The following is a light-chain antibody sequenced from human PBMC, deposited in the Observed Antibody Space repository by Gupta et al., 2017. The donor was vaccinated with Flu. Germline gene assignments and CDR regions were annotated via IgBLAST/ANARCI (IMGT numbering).Light chain of an antibody. J-gene: IGLJ3*02. V-gene: IGLV3-1*01. CDR3: QTWDGTTGV. CDR2: QDS. CDR1: RLGDNF. Sequence: CSGDRLGDNFVSCYQQKPGQSPVLVIYQDSKRPSGIPERFSGSNSENTATLTVSGTQAVDEADFYCQTWDGTTGVFGGGTKLTVL.